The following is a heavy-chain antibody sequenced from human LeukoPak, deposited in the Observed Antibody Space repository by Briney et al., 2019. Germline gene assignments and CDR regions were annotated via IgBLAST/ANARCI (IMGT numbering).Heavy chain of an antibody. CDR1: GYSISSGYY. V-gene: IGHV4-38-2*01. D-gene: IGHD2-21*01. CDR3: ARQAYTAYCGGDCYLGGPFNY. J-gene: IGHJ4*02. CDR2: IYHSGST. Sequence: SETLSLTCAVSGYSISSGYYWGWIRQPPGKGLEWIGSIYHSGSTYYNPSLKSRVTISVDTSKNQFSLKLSSVTAADTAVYYCARQAYTAYCGGDCYLGGPFNYWGQGTLVTVSS.